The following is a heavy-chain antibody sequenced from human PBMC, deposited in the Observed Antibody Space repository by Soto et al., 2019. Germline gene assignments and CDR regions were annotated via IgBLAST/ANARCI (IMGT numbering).Heavy chain of an antibody. CDR1: GFTFSTYA. V-gene: IGHV3-30*18. J-gene: IGHJ6*02. CDR3: GKCPSSCAPFYYDYGLDV. CDR2: ISYDGSN. Sequence: PGGSLRLSCAASGFTFSTYAMHWVRQAPGKGLEWVAVISYDGSNNYADSVRGRFTISRDNSQNTLYLHMNGLRPEDTAVYYYGKCPSSCAPFYYDYGLDVWGQGTTVTVSS.